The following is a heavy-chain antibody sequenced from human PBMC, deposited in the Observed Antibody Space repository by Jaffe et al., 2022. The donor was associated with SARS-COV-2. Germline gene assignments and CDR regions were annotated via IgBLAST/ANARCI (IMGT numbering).Heavy chain of an antibody. CDR2: ISYDGSNK. J-gene: IGHJ4*02. V-gene: IGHV3-30*04. D-gene: IGHD3-10*01. CDR3: ARGYGSGSYDQEYFDY. CDR1: GFTFSSYA. Sequence: QVQLVESGGGVVQPGRSLRLSCAASGFTFSSYAMHWVRQAPGKGLEWVAVISYDGSNKYYADSVKGRFTISRDNSKNTLYLQMNSLRAEDTAVYYCARGYGSGSYDQEYFDYWGQGTLVTVSS.